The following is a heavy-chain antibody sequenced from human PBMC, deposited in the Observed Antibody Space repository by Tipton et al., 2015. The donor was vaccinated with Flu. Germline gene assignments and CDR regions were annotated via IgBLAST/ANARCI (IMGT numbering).Heavy chain of an antibody. J-gene: IGHJ5*02. Sequence: GLVKPSETLSLTCTVSGGSISSHYWSWIRQPPGKGLEWIGYIYYSGSTNYNPSLKSRVTISVDTSKNQFSLKLSSVTAADTAVYYCVRGLLFRGWFDPWGQGTLVTVYS. CDR1: GGSISSHY. V-gene: IGHV4-59*11. CDR3: VRGLLFRGWFDP. D-gene: IGHD3-10*01. CDR2: IYYSGST.